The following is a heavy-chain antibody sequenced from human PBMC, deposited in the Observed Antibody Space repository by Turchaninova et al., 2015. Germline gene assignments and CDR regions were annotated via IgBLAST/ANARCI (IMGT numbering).Heavy chain of an antibody. CDR2: IKQDGSEK. CDR3: AREGVTYASDI. J-gene: IGHJ3*02. V-gene: IGHV3-7*01. CDR1: GFTFSSSW. Sequence: EVQLVESGGGLVQPGGSLRLSCAASGFTFSSSWMRGVRQAPGKELEWEANIKQDGSEKNYLDSVNVRFTIYRENAKNSLYLQMNSLRGEDTALYYCAREGVTYASDIWGQGTLVTVSS.